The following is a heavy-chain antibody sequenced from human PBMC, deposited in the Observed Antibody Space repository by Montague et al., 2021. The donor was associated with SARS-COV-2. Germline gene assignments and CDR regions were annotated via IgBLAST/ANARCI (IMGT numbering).Heavy chain of an antibody. CDR2: INHSGST. V-gene: IGHV4-34*01. CDR1: GGSFSGYY. Sequence: SETRSLTCAVYGGSFSGYYWSWIRQPPGKGLEWIGEINHSGSTNYNPSLKSRVTISVDTSKNQFSLKLSSVTAADTAVYYGARGYDYVWGSYRYLHWFDPWGQGTLVTVSS. CDR3: ARGYDYVWGSYRYLHWFDP. J-gene: IGHJ5*02. D-gene: IGHD3-16*02.